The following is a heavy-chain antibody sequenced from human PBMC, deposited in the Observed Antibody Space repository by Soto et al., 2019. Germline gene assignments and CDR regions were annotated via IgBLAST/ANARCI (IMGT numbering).Heavy chain of an antibody. J-gene: IGHJ4*02. Sequence: GGSLRLSCAASGLTFSSYGIHWVRQAPGKGLEWVAVISYDGSNKYYADSVKGRFTISRDNSKNTLYLQMNSLRAEDTAVYYCAKDQGEWVLRYYFDYWGQGTLVTVSS. CDR3: AKDQGEWVLRYYFDY. CDR2: ISYDGSNK. CDR1: GLTFSSYG. D-gene: IGHD5-12*01. V-gene: IGHV3-30*18.